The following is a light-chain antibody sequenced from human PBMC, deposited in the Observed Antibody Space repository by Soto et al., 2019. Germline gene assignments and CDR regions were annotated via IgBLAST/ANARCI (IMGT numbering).Light chain of an antibody. J-gene: IGLJ2*01. CDR1: SSNIGSNT. Sequence: QSVLTQPPSASGTPGQRVTVSCSGSSSNIGSNTVNWYQQLPGMAPKLLIYGNNQRPSGVPDRFSGSKSGTSASLAISGLQSEDEADYYCATWDASLNGVVFGGGTQLTVL. CDR3: ATWDASLNGVV. CDR2: GNN. V-gene: IGLV1-44*01.